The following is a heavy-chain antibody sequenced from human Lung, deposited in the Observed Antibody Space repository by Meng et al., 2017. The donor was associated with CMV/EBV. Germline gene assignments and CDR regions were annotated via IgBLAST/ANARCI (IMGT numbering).Heavy chain of an antibody. D-gene: IGHD1-14*01. CDR1: GFSLSTSEVG. CDR3: ALFTGSWFDP. CDR2: IYWDDDK. J-gene: IGHJ5*02. V-gene: IGHV2-5*02. Sequence: QLPVKESGPQLVKPPPTLTLTCTFSGFSLSTSEVGVGWTRQPPGKALEWLAVIYWDDDKRYSPSLKSRLTITKDTSKNQVVLTLTNMDPVDTATYYCALFTGSWFDPWGQGTLVTVSS.